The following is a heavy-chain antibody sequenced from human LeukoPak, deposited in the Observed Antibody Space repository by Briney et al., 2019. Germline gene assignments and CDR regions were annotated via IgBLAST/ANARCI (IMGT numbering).Heavy chain of an antibody. CDR3: ARSPGPAAAAPGYFQH. D-gene: IGHD6-13*01. J-gene: IGHJ1*01. Sequence: GRSLRLSCAASGFTFSSYGMPWVRQAPGKGLEWVAVISYDGSNKYYADSVKGRFTISRDNSKNTLYLQMNSLRAEDTAVFYCARSPGPAAAAPGYFQHWGQGTLVTVSS. CDR1: GFTFSSYG. CDR2: ISYDGSNK. V-gene: IGHV3-30*03.